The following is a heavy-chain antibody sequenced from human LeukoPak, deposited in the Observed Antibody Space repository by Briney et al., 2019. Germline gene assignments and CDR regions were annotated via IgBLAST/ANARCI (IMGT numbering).Heavy chain of an antibody. D-gene: IGHD3-16*01. V-gene: IGHV3-23*01. CDR1: GFAFNIYA. CDR2: ISNGGGST. J-gene: IGHJ5*02. CDR3: AKDVSGGRYNWVDP. Sequence: GGSLRLSCAASGFAFNIYAMSWVRQAPGKGLEWVSSISNGGGSTYYADSVKGRFTISRDNSKNTLYLQMNSLTAEDTAVYYCAKDVSGGRYNWVDPWGQGTLVPVSS.